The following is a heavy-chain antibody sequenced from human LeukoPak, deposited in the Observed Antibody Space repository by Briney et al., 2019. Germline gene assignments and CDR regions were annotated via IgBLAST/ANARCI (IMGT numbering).Heavy chain of an antibody. Sequence: SETLSLTCTVSGGSISSGSYYWSWIRQPAGKGLEWIGRIHTSGSTNYNPSLKSRVTISVDTSKNQFSLKLSSVTAADTAVYYCAKNDYGDYADYWGQGTLVTVSS. D-gene: IGHD4-17*01. CDR2: IHTSGST. CDR3: AKNDYGDYADY. V-gene: IGHV4-61*02. CDR1: GGSISSGSYY. J-gene: IGHJ4*02.